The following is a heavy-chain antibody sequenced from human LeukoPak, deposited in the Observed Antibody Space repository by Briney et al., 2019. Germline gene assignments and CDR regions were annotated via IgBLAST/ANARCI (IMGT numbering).Heavy chain of an antibody. CDR1: GFTFSDYY. V-gene: IGHV3-11*01. D-gene: IGHD6-13*01. J-gene: IGHJ5*02. CDR3: ARLAAAGTWDYNWFDP. CDR2: ISSSGSTI. Sequence: PGGSLRLSCAASGFTFSDYYMSWIRQAPGKGLEWVSYISSSGSTIYYADSVKGRFTISRDNAKNSLYLQMNSLRAEDTAVYYCARLAAAGTWDYNWFDPWGQGTLVTVSS.